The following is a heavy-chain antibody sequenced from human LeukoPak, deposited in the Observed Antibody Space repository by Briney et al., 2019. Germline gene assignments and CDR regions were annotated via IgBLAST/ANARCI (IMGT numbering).Heavy chain of an antibody. J-gene: IGHJ5*02. CDR3: ARDGLNWFDP. V-gene: IGHV4-59*01. CDR1: GGSISRYY. Sequence: PSETLSLTCNVSGGSISRYYWSWIRQTPGKGLEWIGYINYSGSTNYNPSLKSRVTISVDTSKNQFSLKLSSVTAADTAVYYCARDGLNWFDPWGQGTLVTVSS. CDR2: INYSGST.